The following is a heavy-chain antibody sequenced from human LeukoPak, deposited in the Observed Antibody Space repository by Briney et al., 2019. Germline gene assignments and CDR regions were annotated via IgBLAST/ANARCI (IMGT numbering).Heavy chain of an antibody. J-gene: IGHJ4*02. CDR3: AKRDDSGGNLVDL. CDR2: IYYSGST. CDR1: GGSIRSGSHY. V-gene: IGHV4-39*02. D-gene: IGHD3-22*01. Sequence: SDTLSLTCTVSGGSIRSGSHYWAWIRQPPGKGLEWIGSIYYSGSTYYNPSLENRVTISIDTSKNHFSLKLSSLSAADTSVYYCAKRDDSGGNLVDLWGQGTLVTVS.